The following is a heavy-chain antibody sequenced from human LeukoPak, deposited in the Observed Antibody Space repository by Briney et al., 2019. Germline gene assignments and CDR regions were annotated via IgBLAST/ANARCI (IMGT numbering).Heavy chain of an antibody. V-gene: IGHV3-7*01. D-gene: IGHD6-6*01. CDR2: IKQDGSEK. CDR1: GFTFSSYW. J-gene: IGHJ4*02. CDR3: ARDQIPPYIAARHGY. Sequence: PGGSLRLSCAASGFTFSSYWMSWVRQAPGKGLEWVANIKQDGSEKYYVDSVKGRFTISRDNAKNSLYLQTNSLRAEDTAVYYCARDQIPPYIAARHGYWGQGTLVTVSS.